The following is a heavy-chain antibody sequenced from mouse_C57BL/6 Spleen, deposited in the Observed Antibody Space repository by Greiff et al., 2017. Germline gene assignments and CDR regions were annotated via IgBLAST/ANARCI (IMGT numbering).Heavy chain of an antibody. CDR1: GYTFTDYY. V-gene: IGHV1-26*01. CDR3: ARRITTVVFDY. Sequence: VQLQQSGPELVKPGASVKISCKASGYTFTDYYMNWVKQSHGKSLEWIGDINPNNGGTSYNQKFKGKATLTVDKSSSTAYMELRSLTSEDSAVYYCARRITTVVFDYWGKGTTLTVSS. CDR2: INPNNGGT. D-gene: IGHD1-1*01. J-gene: IGHJ2*01.